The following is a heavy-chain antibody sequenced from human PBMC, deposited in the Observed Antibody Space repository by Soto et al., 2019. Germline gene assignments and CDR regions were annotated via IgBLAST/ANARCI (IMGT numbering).Heavy chain of an antibody. J-gene: IGHJ4*02. CDR1: GGSISSGGYY. CDR2: IYYSGST. Sequence: SEALSLTCTVSGGSISSGGYYWSWIRQHPGKGLEWIGYIYYSGSTYYNPSLKSRVTISVDTSKNQFSLKLSSVTAADTAVYYCARVRASTTYDSSGYIDYWGQGTLVTVSS. V-gene: IGHV4-31*03. CDR3: ARVRASTTYDSSGYIDY. D-gene: IGHD3-22*01.